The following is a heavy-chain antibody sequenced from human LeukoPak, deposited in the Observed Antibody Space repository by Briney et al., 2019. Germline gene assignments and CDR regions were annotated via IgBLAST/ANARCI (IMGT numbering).Heavy chain of an antibody. Sequence: GASVKVSCKASGGTFSSYAISRVRQAPGQGLEWMGRIIPILGIANYAQKFQGRVTITADKSTSTAYMELSSLRSEDTAVYYCARGMEYYYYYGMDVWGQGTTVTVSS. V-gene: IGHV1-69*04. CDR1: GGTFSSYA. CDR3: ARGMEYYYYYGMDV. J-gene: IGHJ6*02. D-gene: IGHD2-8*01. CDR2: IIPILGIA.